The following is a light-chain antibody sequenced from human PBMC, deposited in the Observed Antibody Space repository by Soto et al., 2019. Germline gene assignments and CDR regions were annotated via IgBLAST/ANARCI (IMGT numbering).Light chain of an antibody. CDR2: AAS. CDR1: QGIRSD. CDR3: LQDYTYPWT. Sequence: IQINQAPFSPYATGGGRGTITFRASQGIRSDLGWFQQKPGKAPKLLISAASILQSGVPSRFSGSGSGTDFTLTISSLQPEDFATYYCLQDYTYPWTFGQGTKVDIK. V-gene: IGKV1-6*02. J-gene: IGKJ1*01.